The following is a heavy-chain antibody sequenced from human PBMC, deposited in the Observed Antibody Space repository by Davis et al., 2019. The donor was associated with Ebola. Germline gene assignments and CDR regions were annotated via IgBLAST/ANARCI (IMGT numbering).Heavy chain of an antibody. J-gene: IGHJ4*02. Sequence: GGSLRLSCPASGFITSSYGFQWVRHAPGKGLEWVAVISYDGSNKHYADSGKGRFNTSRDNSKNTPYRQMNSLRAEDTAVYYCEREAPLGYDEGDRAYWGQGTLVTVSS. CDR1: GFITSSYG. V-gene: IGHV3-30*03. D-gene: IGHD5-12*01. CDR2: ISYDGSNK. CDR3: EREAPLGYDEGDRAY.